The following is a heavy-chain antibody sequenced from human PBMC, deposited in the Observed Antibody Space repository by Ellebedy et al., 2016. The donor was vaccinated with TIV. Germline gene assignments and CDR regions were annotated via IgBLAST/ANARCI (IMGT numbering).Heavy chain of an antibody. Sequence: SETLSLXXAVYGGSFSGYYWSWIRQPPGKGLEWIGEINHSGTTNYSPSLQSRVTMSVDTSKNQFSLKLTSVTAADTAVYYCARGEGAAIVTVDSWGQGTLVTVSS. CDR1: GGSFSGYY. CDR3: ARGEGAAIVTVDS. CDR2: INHSGTT. V-gene: IGHV4-34*01. D-gene: IGHD1-26*01. J-gene: IGHJ4*02.